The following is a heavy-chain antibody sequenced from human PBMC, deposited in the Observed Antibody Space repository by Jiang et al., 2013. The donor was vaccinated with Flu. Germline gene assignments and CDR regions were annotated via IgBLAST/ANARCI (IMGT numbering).Heavy chain of an antibody. D-gene: IGHD2-8*02. V-gene: IGHV4-39*01. CDR1: GGSISSSSYY. CDR2: SIIWEH. J-gene: IGHJ2*01. Sequence: KPSETLSLTCTVSGGSISSSSYYWGWIRQPPGRGWSGLGVSIIWEHLLQPSLKSRVTISVDTSKNQFSLKLSSVTAADTAVYYCAAGSTGVTGPWYFDLWGRGTLVTVSS. CDR3: AAGSTGVTGPWYFDL.